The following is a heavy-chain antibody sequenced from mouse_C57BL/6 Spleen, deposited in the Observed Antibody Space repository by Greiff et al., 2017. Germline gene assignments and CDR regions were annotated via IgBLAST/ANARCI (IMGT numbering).Heavy chain of an antibody. J-gene: IGHJ2*01. Sequence: VQRVESGPELVKPGASVKISCKASGYAFSSSWMNWVKQRPGKGLEWIGRIYPGDGDTNYNGKFKGKATLTADKSSSTAYMQLSSLTSEDSAVYFCARSIYYYGSSLLDYWGQGTTLTVSS. CDR1: GYAFSSSW. CDR3: ARSIYYYGSSLLDY. V-gene: IGHV1-82*01. CDR2: IYPGDGDT. D-gene: IGHD1-1*01.